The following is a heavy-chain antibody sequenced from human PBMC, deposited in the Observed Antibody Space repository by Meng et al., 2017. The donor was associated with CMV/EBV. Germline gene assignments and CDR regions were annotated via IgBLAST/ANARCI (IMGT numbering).Heavy chain of an antibody. CDR1: GYTFTSYG. Sequence: ASVKVSCKASGYTFTSYGIIWVRQAPGQGLEWMGWINPYNGNTKYAQTIQGRVTMTTDTSTSTAYMELRNLRSEDTAVYYCARGFCRGGSCSQTECDYWGQGTLVTVSS. V-gene: IGHV1-18*01. J-gene: IGHJ4*02. D-gene: IGHD2-15*01. CDR2: INPYNGNT. CDR3: ARGFCRGGSCSQTECDY.